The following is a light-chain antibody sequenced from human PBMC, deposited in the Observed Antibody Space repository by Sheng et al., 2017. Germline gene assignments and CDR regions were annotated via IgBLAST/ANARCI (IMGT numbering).Light chain of an antibody. CDR2: DAS. J-gene: IGKJ1*01. CDR1: QRISTD. Sequence: ETVMTQYPVTLSVSPGERATLSCRASQRISTDLAWYQQKPGQAPRLLIYDASTRATGIPARFSGSGSGTEFTLTISSLQSEDFAVYYCQQYSDWPPWTFGQGTKVE. V-gene: IGKV3-15*01. CDR3: QQYSDWPPWT.